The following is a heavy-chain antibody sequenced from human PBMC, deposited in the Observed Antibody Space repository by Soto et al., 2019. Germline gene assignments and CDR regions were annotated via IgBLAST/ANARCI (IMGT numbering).Heavy chain of an antibody. CDR2: IYYSGST. CDR3: ARVSVRGDRPFDY. Sequence: SETLSLTCTVSGGSISSYYWSWIRQPPGKGLEWIGYIYYSGSTNYNPSLKSRVTISVDTSKNQFSLKLSSVTAADTAVYYCARVSVRGDRPFDYWGQGTLVTVSS. J-gene: IGHJ4*02. CDR1: GGSISSYY. D-gene: IGHD3-10*01. V-gene: IGHV4-59*01.